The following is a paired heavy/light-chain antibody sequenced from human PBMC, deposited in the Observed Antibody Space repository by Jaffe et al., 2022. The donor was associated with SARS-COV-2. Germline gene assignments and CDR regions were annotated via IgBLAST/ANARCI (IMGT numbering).Light chain of an antibody. Sequence: SYVLTQIPSVSVAPGQTARITCGGNNIGSKNVHWYQQKPGQAPVLVVYDDTHRPSGIPERFSGSNSENTATLTVSRVEAGDEADYYCQVWESSSEHSVIFGGGTKLTVL. V-gene: IGLV3-21*02. CDR1: NIGSKN. CDR3: QVWESSSEHSVI. CDR2: DDT. J-gene: IGLJ2*01.
Heavy chain of an antibody. D-gene: IGHD1-26*01. CDR2: INQDGSGT. CDR3: VRDPDTTTGVGWDY. J-gene: IGHJ4*02. V-gene: IGHV3-7*01. CDR1: GFTFGSYW. Sequence: EVQLVESGGNLVQPGGSLRLSCAASGFTFGSYWMSWVRQAPGKGLEWVANINQDGSGTYYMDSVKGRFTISRDNAKSSLYLQMNSLRAEDTAVYYCVRDPDTTTGVGWDYWGQGTLVTVSS.